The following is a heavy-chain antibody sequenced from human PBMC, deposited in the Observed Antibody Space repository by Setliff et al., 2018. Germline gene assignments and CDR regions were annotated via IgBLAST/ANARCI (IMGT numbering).Heavy chain of an antibody. D-gene: IGHD5-18*01. V-gene: IGHV4-38-2*01. Sequence: SETLSLTCEVSGYSFKSADYWAWIRQSTGRGLEWIGSVSHSGSPYYNPSLKSRVSISEYRSKNRLSLKLNSVTAADTAIYYCVRQEEETSMVMYYFTSWGRGTLVTVSS. CDR2: VSHSGSP. CDR3: VRQEEETSMVMYYFTS. CDR1: GYSFKSADY. J-gene: IGHJ4*02.